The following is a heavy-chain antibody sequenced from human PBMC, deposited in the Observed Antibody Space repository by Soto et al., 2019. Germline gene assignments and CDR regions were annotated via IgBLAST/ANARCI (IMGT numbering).Heavy chain of an antibody. D-gene: IGHD3-16*01. CDR1: GYTFTSYA. CDR2: INAGNGNT. Sequence: ASVKVSCKASGYTFTSYAMHWVRQAPGQRLEWMGWINAGNGNTEYSQKFQGRVTITRDTSASTAYMELSSLRSEDTAVYYCARDSSPDLGVCYYYMDVWGKGTTVTVSS. V-gene: IGHV1-3*01. CDR3: ARDSSPDLGVCYYYMDV. J-gene: IGHJ6*03.